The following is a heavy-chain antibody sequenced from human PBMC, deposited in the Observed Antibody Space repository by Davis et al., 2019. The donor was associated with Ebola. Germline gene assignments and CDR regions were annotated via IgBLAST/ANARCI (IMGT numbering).Heavy chain of an antibody. CDR3: ARGGVVGATILLS. V-gene: IGHV1-69*04. CDR2: IIPILGIA. J-gene: IGHJ5*02. Sequence: PVKVSCKASGGTFSSYAISWVRQAPGQGLEWMGRIIPILGIANYAQKFQGRVTITADESTSTAYMELSSLRSEDTAVYYCARGGVVGATILLSWGQGTLVTVSS. D-gene: IGHD1-26*01. CDR1: GGTFSSYA.